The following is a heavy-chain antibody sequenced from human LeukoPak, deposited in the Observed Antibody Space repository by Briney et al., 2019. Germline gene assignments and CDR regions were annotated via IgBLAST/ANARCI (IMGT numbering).Heavy chain of an antibody. D-gene: IGHD6-19*01. V-gene: IGHV1-24*01. Sequence: ASVKVSCKVSGYTLTELSMHWVRQAPGKGLEWMGGFDPEDGETIYAQKFQGRVTMTEDTSTDTAYMKLSSLRSEDTAVYYCATGRRYSSGWYNWFDPWGQGTLVTVSS. CDR1: GYTLTELS. CDR3: ATGRRYSSGWYNWFDP. CDR2: FDPEDGET. J-gene: IGHJ5*02.